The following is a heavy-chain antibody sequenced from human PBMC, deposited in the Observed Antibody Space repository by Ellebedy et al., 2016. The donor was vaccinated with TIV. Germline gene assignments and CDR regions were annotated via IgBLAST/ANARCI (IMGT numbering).Heavy chain of an antibody. Sequence: GESLKISCAASGFSLSDSYMSWIRQAPGKGVEWVSYISSTSSDYTNYADSVEGRFTISRDNAKNSLYLKMNSLRAEDTAVYFCPTWKAGYFDYWGQGTLVTVSS. V-gene: IGHV3-11*06. J-gene: IGHJ4*02. CDR3: PTWKAGYFDY. D-gene: IGHD6-19*01. CDR2: ISSTSSDYT. CDR1: GFSLSDSY.